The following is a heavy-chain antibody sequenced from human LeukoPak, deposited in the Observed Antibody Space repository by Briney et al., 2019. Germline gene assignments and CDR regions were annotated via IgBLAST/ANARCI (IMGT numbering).Heavy chain of an antibody. D-gene: IGHD5-12*01. CDR1: GFTFSSYW. V-gene: IGHV3-74*01. Sequence: TGGSLRLSCAASGFTFSSYWMHWVRQAPGKGLVWVSRINSDGSSTSYADSVKGRFTISRDNAKNTLYLQMNSLRAGDTAAYYCAREAGYDAFDIWGQGTMVTVSS. CDR2: INSDGSST. J-gene: IGHJ3*02. CDR3: AREAGYDAFDI.